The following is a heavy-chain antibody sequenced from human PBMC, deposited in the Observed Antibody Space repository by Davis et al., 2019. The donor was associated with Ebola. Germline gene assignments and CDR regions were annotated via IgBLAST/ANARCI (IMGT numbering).Heavy chain of an antibody. CDR1: GGSITGFY. J-gene: IGHJ4*02. D-gene: IGHD6-19*01. CDR2: IHNSGSS. Sequence: MPSETLSLTCTVSGGSITGFYWSWIRQPPGKGLEWIGYIHNSGSSSYILSLRSRVTFSIDTSKNHFSLRLTSVTAADTAVYFCARLQGRGWSDFDSWGQGTLVTVSS. CDR3: ARLQGRGWSDFDS. V-gene: IGHV4-59*01.